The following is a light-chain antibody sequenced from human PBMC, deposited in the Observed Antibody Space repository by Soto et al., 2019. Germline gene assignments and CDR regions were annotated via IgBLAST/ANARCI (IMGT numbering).Light chain of an antibody. CDR2: GAS. CDR1: ESVRSN. Sequence: EIVMTQSPATLSVSPGDTATLSCRASESVRSNLAWYQQKPGQAPRLLIYGASTRATGIPARFSGNGSGTEFTLTISSLQSEDFALYYCQQYNNWPPLTFGGGTKVEIK. V-gene: IGKV3-15*01. CDR3: QQYNNWPPLT. J-gene: IGKJ4*01.